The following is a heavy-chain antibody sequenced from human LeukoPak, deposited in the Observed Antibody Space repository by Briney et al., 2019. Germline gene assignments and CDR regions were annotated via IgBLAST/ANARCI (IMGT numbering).Heavy chain of an antibody. CDR1: GYTFTSYA. CDR2: INTNTGNP. Sequence: ASVKVSCKASGYTFTSYAMNWVRQAPGQGLEWMGWINTNTGNPTYAQGFTGRFVFSLDTSVSTAYLQISSLKAEDTAVYYCARVSIAARPYYYGMDVWGQGTTVTVSS. D-gene: IGHD6-6*01. CDR3: ARVSIAARPYYYGMDV. V-gene: IGHV7-4-1*02. J-gene: IGHJ6*02.